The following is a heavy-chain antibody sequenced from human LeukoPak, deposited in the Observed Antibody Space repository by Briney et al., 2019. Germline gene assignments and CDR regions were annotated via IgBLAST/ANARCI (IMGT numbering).Heavy chain of an antibody. D-gene: IGHD5-12*01. CDR1: GFTFDDYA. J-gene: IGHJ3*02. CDR2: ISWNSGSI. Sequence: PGRSLRLSCAASGFTFDDYAMHWVRQAPGKGLEWVSGISWNSGSIGYADSVKGRFTISRDNAKNSLYLQMNSLRAEDTALYYCAKDRGYSGYPLPNAFDIWGQGTMVTVSS. V-gene: IGHV3-9*01. CDR3: AKDRGYSGYPLPNAFDI.